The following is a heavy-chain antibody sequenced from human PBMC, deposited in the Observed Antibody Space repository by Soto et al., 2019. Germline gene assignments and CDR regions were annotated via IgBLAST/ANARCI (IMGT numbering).Heavy chain of an antibody. CDR3: ARLPGTAMVTRYYYYGMDV. CDR1: GYSFTRYW. V-gene: IGHV5-51*01. J-gene: IGHJ6*02. D-gene: IGHD5-18*01. CDR2: IYPGDSDT. Sequence: GESLKLSCKDSGYSFTRYWIGWVGQMPGKGVEWRGIIYPGDSDTRYSPSFQGQLTISADNYIGTAYLQWSSLTASDTAMYYCARLPGTAMVTRYYYYGMDVWGQGTTVTVSS.